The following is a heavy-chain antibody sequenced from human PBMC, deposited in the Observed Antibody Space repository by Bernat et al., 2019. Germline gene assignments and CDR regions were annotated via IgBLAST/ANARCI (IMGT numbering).Heavy chain of an antibody. Sequence: QVQLVQSGAEVKKPGASVKVSCKASGYTFTGYYMHWVRQAPGQGLEWMGWINPNSGGTNYAQKFKGWVTMTRDTSIRTAYMELSRLRSDDTGVYYCARSGDYLPRTNWFDPWGQGTLVTVSS. J-gene: IGHJ5*02. CDR1: GYTFTGYY. CDR3: ARSGDYLPRTNWFDP. V-gene: IGHV1-2*04. D-gene: IGHD2-21*02. CDR2: INPNSGGT.